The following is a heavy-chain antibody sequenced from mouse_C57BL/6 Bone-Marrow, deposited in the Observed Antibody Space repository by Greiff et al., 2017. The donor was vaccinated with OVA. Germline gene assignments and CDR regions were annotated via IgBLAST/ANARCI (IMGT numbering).Heavy chain of an antibody. V-gene: IGHV1-19*01. CDR1: GYTFTDYY. Sequence: DVQLQESGPVLVKPGASVKMSCKASGYTFTDYYMNWVKQSHGKSLEWIGVINPYNGGTSYNQKFKGKATLTVDKSSSTAYMELNSLTSEDSAVYYCARRVYYGSSYFDYWGQGTTLTVSS. J-gene: IGHJ2*01. CDR2: INPYNGGT. CDR3: ARRVYYGSSYFDY. D-gene: IGHD1-1*01.